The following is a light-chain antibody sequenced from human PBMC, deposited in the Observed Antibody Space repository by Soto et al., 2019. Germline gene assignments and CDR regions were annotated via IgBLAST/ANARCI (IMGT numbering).Light chain of an antibody. CDR3: QQYGSSPET. CDR1: EDISNY. Sequence: TQSPSSLSASVGDRVTITCQASEDISNYLNWYQQKPGQAPRLLIYDVSSRATGIPDRFSGSGSGTDFTLTVSRLEPEDFAVYYCQQYGSSPETFGQGTKVDIK. J-gene: IGKJ1*01. CDR2: DVS. V-gene: IGKV3-20*01.